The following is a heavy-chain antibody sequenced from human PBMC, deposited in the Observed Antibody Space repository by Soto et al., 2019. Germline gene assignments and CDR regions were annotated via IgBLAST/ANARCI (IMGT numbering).Heavy chain of an antibody. CDR2: ISTRSHYI. CDR1: GFTFSNYN. CDR3: ARDSSTGYYLSDFDY. Sequence: EVKLEESGGGLVRPGGSLRLSCAASGFTFSNYNMNWVRQAPGKGLEWVASISTRSHYIYYADSLKGRFTISRDNAKNSVDLQISSLRAEDTAVYYCARDSSTGYYLSDFDYWGQGTLVTVSS. V-gene: IGHV3-21*01. J-gene: IGHJ4*02. D-gene: IGHD3-9*01.